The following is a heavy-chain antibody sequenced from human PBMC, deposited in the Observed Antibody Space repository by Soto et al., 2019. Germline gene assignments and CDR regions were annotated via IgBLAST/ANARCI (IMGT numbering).Heavy chain of an antibody. D-gene: IGHD3-3*01. CDR1: GFTFTSSA. Sequence: SVKVSCKASGFTFTSSAVQWVRQARGQRLEWIGWIVVGSGNTNYAQKFQERVTITRDMSTSTAYMELSSLRSEDTAVYYCEADRDFWSGYYNFDYWGQGTLVTVSS. J-gene: IGHJ4*02. CDR2: IVVGSGNT. CDR3: EADRDFWSGYYNFDY. V-gene: IGHV1-58*01.